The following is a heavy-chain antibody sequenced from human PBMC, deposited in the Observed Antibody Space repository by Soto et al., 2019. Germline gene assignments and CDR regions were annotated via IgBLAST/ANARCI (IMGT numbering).Heavy chain of an antibody. CDR3: ARHTMVRGVHYYYGMDV. Sequence: SETLSLTCTVSGGSISSYYWSWIRQPPGKGLEWIGYIYYSGSTNYNPSLKSRVTISVDTSKNQFSLKLSSVTAADTAVYYCARHTMVRGVHYYYGMDVWGQGTTVTVSS. CDR2: IYYSGST. CDR1: GGSISSYY. V-gene: IGHV4-59*08. J-gene: IGHJ6*02. D-gene: IGHD3-10*01.